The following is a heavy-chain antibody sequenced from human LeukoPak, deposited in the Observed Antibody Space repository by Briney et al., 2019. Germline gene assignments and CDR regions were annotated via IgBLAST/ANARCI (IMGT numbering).Heavy chain of an antibody. J-gene: IGHJ4*02. V-gene: IGHV3-21*01. Sequence: KAGGSLRLSCAASGFTFSSDSMNWVRQAPGKGLEWVSSISSSSSYIYYADSVKGRFTISRDNAKNSLYLQMNSLRAEDTAVYYCASPIAAAGLFDYWGQGTLVTVSS. CDR1: GFTFSSDS. CDR2: ISSSSSYI. D-gene: IGHD6-13*01. CDR3: ASPIAAAGLFDY.